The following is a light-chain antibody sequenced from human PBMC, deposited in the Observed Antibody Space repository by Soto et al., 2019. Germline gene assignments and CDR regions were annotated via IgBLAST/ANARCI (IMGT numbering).Light chain of an antibody. CDR3: QQYSDYSAHGLT. J-gene: IGKJ4*01. Sequence: DIQLTQSPSALSASIGDRVTITCRASQPVITSLAWYQHKPGEAPKLLIYDASILQTGVPSRFSGYASGTEFTLTITSVHPDDFATYYCQQYSDYSAHGLTFGGGTKVAIK. V-gene: IGKV1-5*01. CDR1: QPVITS. CDR2: DAS.